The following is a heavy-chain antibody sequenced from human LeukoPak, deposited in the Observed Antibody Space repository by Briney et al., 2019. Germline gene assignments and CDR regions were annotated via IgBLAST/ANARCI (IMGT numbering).Heavy chain of an antibody. CDR2: ISGSGGST. D-gene: IGHD2-2*01. CDR1: GFTFSSYA. CDR3: AKDIVVVPAAMEDY. V-gene: IGHV3-23*01. J-gene: IGHJ4*02. Sequence: PGRSLRLSCTASGFTFSSYAMSWVRQAPGKGLEWVSAISGSGGSTYYADSVKGRFTISRDNSKNTLYLQMNSLRAEDTAVYYCAKDIVVVPAAMEDYWGQGTLVTDSS.